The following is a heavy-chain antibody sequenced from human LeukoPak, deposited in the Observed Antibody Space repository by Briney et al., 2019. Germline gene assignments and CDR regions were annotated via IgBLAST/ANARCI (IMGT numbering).Heavy chain of an antibody. D-gene: IGHD5-24*01. CDR1: GGTFSSYG. CDR2: IIPIFGTA. J-gene: IGHJ4*02. CDR3: ARVEGRDGYTD. V-gene: IGHV1-69*01. Sequence: SSVKVSCKTSGGTFSSYGISWVRQAPGQGLEWLGGIIPIFGTANYEQQFQGRVTIIADESTSTGYMELSSLRSDDTAVYYCARVEGRDGYTDWGQGTLVTVSS.